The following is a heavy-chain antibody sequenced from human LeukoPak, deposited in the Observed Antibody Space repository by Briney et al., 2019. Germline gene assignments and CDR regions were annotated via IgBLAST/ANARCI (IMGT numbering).Heavy chain of an antibody. CDR2: IYYNGST. CDR3: ARQDSSGYLDY. Sequence: SETLSLTCTVSGGSISSYYWSWIRQPPGKGLEWIGYIYYNGSTNYNPSLKSRVTISVDTSKNQFSLKLSSVTAADTAVYYCARQDSSGYLDYWGQGTLATVSS. D-gene: IGHD3-22*01. J-gene: IGHJ4*02. V-gene: IGHV4-59*08. CDR1: GGSISSYY.